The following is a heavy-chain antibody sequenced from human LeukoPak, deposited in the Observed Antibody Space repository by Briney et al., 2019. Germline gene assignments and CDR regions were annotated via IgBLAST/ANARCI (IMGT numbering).Heavy chain of an antibody. CDR3: ARSYSSGWGKWVYFDY. CDR1: GGSISSYY. D-gene: IGHD6-19*01. J-gene: IGHJ4*02. CDR2: IYYSGST. V-gene: IGHV4-59*08. Sequence: SETLSLTCTVSGGSISSYYWSWIRQPPGKGLEWIGYIYYSGSTNYNPSLKSRVTISVDTSKNQFSLKLSSVTAADTAVYYCARSYSSGWGKWVYFDYWGQGTLVTVSS.